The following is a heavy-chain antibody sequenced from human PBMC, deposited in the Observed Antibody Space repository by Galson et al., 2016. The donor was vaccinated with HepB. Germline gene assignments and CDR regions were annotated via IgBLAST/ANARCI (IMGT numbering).Heavy chain of an antibody. CDR1: GYTFTSYG. J-gene: IGHJ6*02. CDR2: ILAANNNI. CDR3: ARAPGNYYGLDV. Sequence: SVKVSCKASGYTFTSYGVHWVRLAPGQRPEWMGWILAANNNIKYSEHFQDRVIFTTDTSASTIYMELSSLRSEDTAVYYCARAPGNYYGLDVWGQGTTVAVSS. V-gene: IGHV1-3*01. D-gene: IGHD3-10*01.